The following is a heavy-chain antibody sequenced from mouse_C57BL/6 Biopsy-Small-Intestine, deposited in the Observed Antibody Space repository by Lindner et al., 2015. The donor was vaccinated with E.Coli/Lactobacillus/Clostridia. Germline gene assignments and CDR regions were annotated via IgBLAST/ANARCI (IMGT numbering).Heavy chain of an antibody. J-gene: IGHJ2*01. V-gene: IGHV1-81*01. Sequence: VQLQESGAKLARPGASVKLSCKASGYTFTSYGISWVKQRTGQGLEWIGEIYPRSGNTYYNEKLKGKATLTADKSSSTAYMELRSLTSEDSAVYFCARRAITTVVGEDYWGQGTTLTVSS. CDR1: GYTFTSYG. CDR3: ARRAITTVVGEDY. CDR2: IYPRSGNT. D-gene: IGHD1-1*01.